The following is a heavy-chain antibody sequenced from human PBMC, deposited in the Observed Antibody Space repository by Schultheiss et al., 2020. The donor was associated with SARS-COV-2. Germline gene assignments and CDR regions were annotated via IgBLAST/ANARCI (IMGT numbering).Heavy chain of an antibody. CDR1: GFTFSSYA. Sequence: GESLKISCAASGFTFSSYAMSWVRQAPGKGLEWVSAISGSGGSTYYADSVKGRFTISRDNSKNTLYLQMNSLRAEDTAVYYCAKPSSSRDYWGQGTLVTVSS. CDR2: ISGSGGST. V-gene: IGHV3-23*01. D-gene: IGHD6-13*01. CDR3: AKPSSSRDY. J-gene: IGHJ4*02.